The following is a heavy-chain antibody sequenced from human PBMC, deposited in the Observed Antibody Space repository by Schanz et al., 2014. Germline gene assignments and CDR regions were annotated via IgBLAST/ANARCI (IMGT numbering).Heavy chain of an antibody. CDR3: AKGRFGELSAFDI. CDR2: INSDGTKR. Sequence: VRLVESGGGVVQPGRSLRLSCAASGFTLSSYGMHWVRQAPGKGLEWVAFINSDGTKRFYADSVKSRFTISRDNAKNSLFLQMNSLRAEDTAVYYCAKGRFGELSAFDIWGQGTMVTVSS. J-gene: IGHJ3*02. CDR1: GFTLSSYG. V-gene: IGHV3-30*18. D-gene: IGHD3-10*01.